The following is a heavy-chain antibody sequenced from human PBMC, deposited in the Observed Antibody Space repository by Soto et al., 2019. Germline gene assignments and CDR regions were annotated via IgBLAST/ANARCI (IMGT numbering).Heavy chain of an antibody. CDR3: ARSYYDSTGFAVDP. CDR1: GASVSHGY. D-gene: IGHD3-22*01. J-gene: IGHJ5*02. Sequence: QMQLQASGPGLVKPSETLSLTCNVSGASVSHGYWSWIRQPPGKGLEWIGFMYFGGSFNYNPSLTIRATISGGTSKNQLSMRLTSVTASDTAVYYCARSYYDSTGFAVDPWGQGTLVTVSS. V-gene: IGHV4-59*02. CDR2: MYFGGSF.